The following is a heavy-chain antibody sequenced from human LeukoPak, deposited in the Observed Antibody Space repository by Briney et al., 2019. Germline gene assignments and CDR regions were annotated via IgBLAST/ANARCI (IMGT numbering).Heavy chain of an antibody. CDR3: ARYYYNDNGYSEDAFDI. J-gene: IGHJ3*02. CDR1: GFTFSRYW. Sequence: GGSLRLSCAASGFTFSRYWMTWVRQAPGKGLEWVANIKKDGSEKNYVDSMKGRFTISRDNAKNSLYLQMNSLRAEDTAVYYCARYYYNDNGYSEDAFDIWGQGTMVTVSS. CDR2: IKKDGSEK. D-gene: IGHD3-22*01. V-gene: IGHV3-7*01.